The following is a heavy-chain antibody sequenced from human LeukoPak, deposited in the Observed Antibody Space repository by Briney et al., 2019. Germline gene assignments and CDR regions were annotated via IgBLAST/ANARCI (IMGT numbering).Heavy chain of an antibody. CDR3: VRLRRNSDTSGFYYYYDF. CDR1: GFTFSSYA. V-gene: IGHV3-23*01. Sequence: GGSLRLSCAASGFTFSSYAMSWVRQAPGKGLEWVSTISASGGSSYYADSVKGRFTISRDNSKNTLYLQMNSLRAEDAAVYYCVRLRRNSDTSGFYYYYDFWGQGTLVTVSS. CDR2: ISASGGSS. J-gene: IGHJ4*02. D-gene: IGHD3-22*01.